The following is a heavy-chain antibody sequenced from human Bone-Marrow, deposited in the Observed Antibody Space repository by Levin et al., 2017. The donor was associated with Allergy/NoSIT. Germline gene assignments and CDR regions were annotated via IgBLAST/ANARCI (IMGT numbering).Heavy chain of an antibody. J-gene: IGHJ5*02. CDR1: GGTFSSYA. CDR3: ARGLVFPGSNWFDP. CDR2: IIPIFGTA. Sequence: SVKVSCKASGGTFSSYAISWVRQAPGQGLEWMGGIIPIFGTANYAQKFQGRVTITADESTSTAYMELSSLRSEDTAVYYCARGLVFPGSNWFDPWGQGTLVTVSS. D-gene: IGHD6-6*01. V-gene: IGHV1-69*13.